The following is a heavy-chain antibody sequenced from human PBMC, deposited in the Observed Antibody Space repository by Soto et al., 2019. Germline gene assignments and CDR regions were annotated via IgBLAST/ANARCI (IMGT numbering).Heavy chain of an antibody. Sequence: ASVKVSCKASGYTFTRSGISWVRQAPGQGLEWMGWISTYNGDTNYAQTFQGRVTMTTDTSTSTVHMEVRSLRSDDTAVYFCAREGVAPYYYYGMDVWGQGTPVTVSS. V-gene: IGHV1-18*01. D-gene: IGHD5-12*01. CDR1: GYTFTRSG. CDR2: ISTYNGDT. J-gene: IGHJ6*02. CDR3: AREGVAPYYYYGMDV.